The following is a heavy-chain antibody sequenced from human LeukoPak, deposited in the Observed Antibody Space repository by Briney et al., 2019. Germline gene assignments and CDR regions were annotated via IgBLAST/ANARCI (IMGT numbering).Heavy chain of an antibody. CDR1: GGTFSSYA. J-gene: IGHJ4*02. Sequence: GASVKVSCKASGGTFSSYAISWVRQAPGQGLEWMGGIIPIFGTANYAQKFQGRVTITADESTSTAYMELSSLRSEDTAVYYCVRDMGGHDFYFNYWGQGTLVTVSS. D-gene: IGHD5-12*01. CDR3: VRDMGGHDFYFNY. CDR2: IIPIFGTA. V-gene: IGHV1-69*13.